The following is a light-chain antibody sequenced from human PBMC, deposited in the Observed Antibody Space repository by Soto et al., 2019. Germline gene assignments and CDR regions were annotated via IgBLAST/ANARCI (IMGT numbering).Light chain of an antibody. CDR1: QRVSSH. V-gene: IGKV3-20*01. CDR2: GTS. J-gene: IGKJ4*01. CDR3: QQFVSSPIT. Sequence: ETVMTQSPVTLSVSPGDTATLSCRASQRVSSHLAWYQQKPGQAPRLLIYGTSSRATGIPDRFSGSGSGTDFTLTISRLEPEDFAVYYCQQFVSSPITFGGGTKVDIK.